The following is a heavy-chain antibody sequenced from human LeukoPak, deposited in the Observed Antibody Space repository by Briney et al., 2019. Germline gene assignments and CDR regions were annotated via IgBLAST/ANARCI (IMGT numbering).Heavy chain of an antibody. CDR2: ISPYNGNT. D-gene: IGHD5-12*01. J-gene: IGHJ4*02. V-gene: IGHV1-18*01. CDR3: ARGTKIRGYSGYDLGDY. CDR1: GYTFRDYG. Sequence: ASVKVSCKASGYTFRDYGISWVRQAPGQGLEWMGWISPYNGNTNYTQNLQGRVTMTTDTSTSTAYMELRSLRSDDTAVYYCARGTKIRGYSGYDLGDYWGQGTLVTVSS.